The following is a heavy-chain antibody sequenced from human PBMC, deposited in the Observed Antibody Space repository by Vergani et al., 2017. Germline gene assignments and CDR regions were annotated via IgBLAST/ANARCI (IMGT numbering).Heavy chain of an antibody. Sequence: QVQLVQSGAEVKKPGSSVKVSCKASGATFRSNTISWVRQVPGQGLEWMGRIIPVLGKTKYAQDFQGRLTITADTSTSTAYMELTSLRSQDTAVYYCARDPRGYGGVPEDYYYGMDVWGQGTTVTVSS. CDR2: IIPVLGKT. CDR1: GATFRSNT. V-gene: IGHV1-69*08. D-gene: IGHD2-8*02. CDR3: ARDPRGYGGVPEDYYYGMDV. J-gene: IGHJ6*02.